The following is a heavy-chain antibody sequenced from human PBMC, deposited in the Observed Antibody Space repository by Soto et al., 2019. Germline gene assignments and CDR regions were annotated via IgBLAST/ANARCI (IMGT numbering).Heavy chain of an antibody. D-gene: IGHD3-22*01. Sequence: PGGSLRLSCAASGFTFSSYDMHWVRQATGKGLEWVSAIGTAGDTYYPGSVKGRFTISRENAKNSLYLQMNSLTAADTAVYYCARGSYYYDSSGYYHYWGQGTLVTVSS. CDR3: ARGSYYYDSSGYYHY. CDR2: IGTAGDT. V-gene: IGHV3-13*01. CDR1: GFTFSSYD. J-gene: IGHJ4*02.